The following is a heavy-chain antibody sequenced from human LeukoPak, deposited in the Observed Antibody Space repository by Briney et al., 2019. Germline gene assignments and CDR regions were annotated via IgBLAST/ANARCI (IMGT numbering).Heavy chain of an antibody. J-gene: IGHJ4*02. V-gene: IGHV3-7*01. D-gene: IGHD3-10*01. CDR3: ARDYYYGSGSYLK. CDR2: IKPDGSEK. CDR1: GFTFTNYW. Sequence: GGSLRLSCAASGFTFTNYWMSWVRQAPGKGLEWVANIKPDGSEKYYVDSVKGRLTIPRDNARNSLYLQMNSLRAEDTAVYYCARDYYYGSGSYLKWGQGTLVTVSS.